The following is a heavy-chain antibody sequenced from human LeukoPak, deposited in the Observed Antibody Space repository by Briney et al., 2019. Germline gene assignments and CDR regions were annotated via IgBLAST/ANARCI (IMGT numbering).Heavy chain of an antibody. CDR1: GFTFSSYG. V-gene: IGHV3-33*01. CDR2: ICYDGSNI. CDR3: ARARNDYDTSSFSALDY. D-gene: IGHD3-22*01. Sequence: GGSLRLSCAASGFTFSSYGMHWVRPAPGKGLEWLAVICYDGSNIYYADPVKGRFAISRDNSKNPLYLQIHSLRAEDTAVYYCARARNDYDTSSFSALDYWGQGTLVSVCS. J-gene: IGHJ4*02.